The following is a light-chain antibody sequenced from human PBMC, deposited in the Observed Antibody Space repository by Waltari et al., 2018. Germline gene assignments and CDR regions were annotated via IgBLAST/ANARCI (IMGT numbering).Light chain of an antibody. CDR2: GND. J-gene: IGLJ2*01. Sequence: QSVLTQPPSVSAAPGQKVTIPCSGSTSKIGNNYVSWYHQFPGAAPKVLIYGNDKRTTGIPDRFSGSKSGTLATLDITGLQTGDEADYYCGTWDNTLSAVFGGGTKVTVL. CDR1: TSKIGNNY. V-gene: IGLV1-51*01. CDR3: GTWDNTLSAV.